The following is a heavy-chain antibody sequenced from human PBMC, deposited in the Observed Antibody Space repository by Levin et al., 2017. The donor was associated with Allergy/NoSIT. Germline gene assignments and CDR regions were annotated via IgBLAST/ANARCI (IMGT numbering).Heavy chain of an antibody. V-gene: IGHV3-72*01. Sequence: PGGSLRLSCAASGFTFSDHYMDWVRQAPGKGLEWVGRIRNKANSYTTEYAASVKDRFTISRDDSKNSLYLQMNSLRIEDTAVYYCARTLGTTWADHHFDSWGQGTLVTVSS. CDR2: IRNKANSYTT. CDR1: GFTFSDHY. D-gene: IGHD2-2*01. CDR3: ARTLGTTWADHHFDS. J-gene: IGHJ4*02.